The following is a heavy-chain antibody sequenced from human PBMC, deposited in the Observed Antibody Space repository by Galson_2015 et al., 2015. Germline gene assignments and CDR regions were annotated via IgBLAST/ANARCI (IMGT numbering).Heavy chain of an antibody. CDR3: AKDSYIVVVPAAGEIDH. Sequence: SLRLSCAASGFTFSSYGMHWVRQAPGKGLEWVAVISYDGSNKYYADSVKGRFTISRDNSKNTLYLQMNSLRAEDTAVYYCAKDSYIVVVPAAGEIDHWGQGTLVTVSS. V-gene: IGHV3-30*18. CDR2: ISYDGSNK. D-gene: IGHD2-2*01. J-gene: IGHJ4*02. CDR1: GFTFSSYG.